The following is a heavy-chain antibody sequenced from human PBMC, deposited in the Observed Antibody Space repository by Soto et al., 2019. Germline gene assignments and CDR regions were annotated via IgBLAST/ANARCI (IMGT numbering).Heavy chain of an antibody. Sequence: SVKVSCNASGGSFSGSSISWGRQNHGQGLEWMGGIIPIFGSINYAQKVQGRVTLTADKSTSTGYMELSGLRSEDTAVYYCATSLVGPTTLDAFDIWGQGTVVTVSS. CDR2: IIPIFGSI. D-gene: IGHD1-26*01. CDR3: ATSLVGPTTLDAFDI. CDR1: GGSFSGSS. V-gene: IGHV1-69*06. J-gene: IGHJ3*02.